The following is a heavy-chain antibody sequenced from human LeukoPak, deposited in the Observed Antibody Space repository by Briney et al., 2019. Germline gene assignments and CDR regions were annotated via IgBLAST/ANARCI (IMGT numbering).Heavy chain of an antibody. D-gene: IGHD2-2*01. CDR3: ARDQGLPGAFSWFAP. Sequence: GGSLRLSCAASGLTFSSAWMTWVRQAPGKGLEWVSVIYSGGSTYYADSVKGRFTISRDNPKSTLYLQMNSLRAEDTAVYYCARDQGLPGAFSWFAPWGQGTLVTVSS. CDR2: IYSGGST. CDR1: GLTFSSAW. V-gene: IGHV3-66*01. J-gene: IGHJ5*02.